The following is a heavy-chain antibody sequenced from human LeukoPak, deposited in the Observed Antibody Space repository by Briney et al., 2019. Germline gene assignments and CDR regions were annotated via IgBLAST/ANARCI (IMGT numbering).Heavy chain of an antibody. J-gene: IGHJ3*02. CDR1: GLTFSSYA. CDR2: ISGSGGST. D-gene: IGHD6-13*01. CDR3: AKDRGIGSSWYSGGFDI. Sequence: GESLKISCAVSGLTFSSYAMSWVRQAPGKGLEWVSLISGSGGSTYYADSVKGRSTISRDNSRNTLYLQMNSLRVEDTAVYYCAKDRGIGSSWYSGGFDIWGQGTMVTVSS. V-gene: IGHV3-23*01.